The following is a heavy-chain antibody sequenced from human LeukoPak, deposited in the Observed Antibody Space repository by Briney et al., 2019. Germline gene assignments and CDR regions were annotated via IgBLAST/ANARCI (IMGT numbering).Heavy chain of an antibody. CDR1: GFTVSSNY. CDR2: IYTVVNT. J-gene: IGHJ4*02. D-gene: IGHD5-18*01. Sequence: GGPLPHFRAASGFTVSSNYIRWVRQAPGRGLEWVSVIYTVVNTYFAEPVKGRFTISRDISKKPLYLQMNSLRAEDTAVYYCARGCSYGYFDKDYWGKGTLV. CDR3: ARGCSYGYFDKDY. V-gene: IGHV3-53*01.